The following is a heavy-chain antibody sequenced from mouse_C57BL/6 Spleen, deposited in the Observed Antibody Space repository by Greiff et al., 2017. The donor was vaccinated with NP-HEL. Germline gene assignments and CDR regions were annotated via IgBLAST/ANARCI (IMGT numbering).Heavy chain of an antibody. CDR3: ARSFYYYGSKYYAMDY. J-gene: IGHJ4*01. D-gene: IGHD1-1*01. V-gene: IGHV5-17*01. Sequence: EVQRVESGGGLVKPGGSLKLSCAASGFTFSDYGMHCVRQAPEKGLEWVSYISSGSRTIYYADPVQGRFTISRDNAKNTLLLQMTSLRSEDTAMYYCARSFYYYGSKYYAMDYWGQGTSVTVSS. CDR1: GFTFSDYG. CDR2: ISSGSRTI.